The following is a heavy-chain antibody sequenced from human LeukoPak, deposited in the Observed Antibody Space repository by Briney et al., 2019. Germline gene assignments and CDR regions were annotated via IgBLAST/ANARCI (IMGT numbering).Heavy chain of an antibody. V-gene: IGHV1-69*13. J-gene: IGHJ4*02. Sequence: SVKVSCKASGGTFISYAISWVRQAPGQGLEWMGGIIPIFGTANYAQKFQGRVTITADESTSTAYMELSSLRAEDTAIYYCARDIGGKSADYYFDHWGQGTLVTVSS. CDR3: ARDIGGKSADYYFDH. CDR1: GGTFISYA. CDR2: IIPIFGTA. D-gene: IGHD4-23*01.